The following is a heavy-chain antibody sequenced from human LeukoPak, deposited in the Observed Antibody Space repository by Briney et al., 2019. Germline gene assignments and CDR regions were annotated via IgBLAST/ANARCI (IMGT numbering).Heavy chain of an antibody. V-gene: IGHV3-74*01. CDR2: INSDGRDI. D-gene: IGHD1-26*01. J-gene: IGHJ4*02. CDR1: GFTSSGYW. CDR3: ARDSRWYNGRYYDEGIDY. Sequence: GRSLRLSCTGSGFTSSGYWMHWVRQAPGKGLVWVSRINSDGRDISYGDSVKGRLTIARRKSEHTAYLQMNSLRVEDTAVYYCARDSRWYNGRYYDEGIDYWGQGTLVTVSS.